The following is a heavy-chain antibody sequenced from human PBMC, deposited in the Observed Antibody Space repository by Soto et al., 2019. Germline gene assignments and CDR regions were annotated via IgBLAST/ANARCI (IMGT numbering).Heavy chain of an antibody. CDR1: GFTFSSYA. CDR2: ISYDGSNK. Sequence: PGGSLRLSCAASGFTFSSYAMHWVRQAPGKGLEWVAVISYDGSNKYYADSVKGRFTISRDNSKNTLYLQMNSLRAEDTAVYYCARVSLRSYYYGMDVWGQGTTVTVSS. J-gene: IGHJ6*02. V-gene: IGHV3-30-3*01. CDR3: ARVSLRSYYYGMDV. D-gene: IGHD4-17*01.